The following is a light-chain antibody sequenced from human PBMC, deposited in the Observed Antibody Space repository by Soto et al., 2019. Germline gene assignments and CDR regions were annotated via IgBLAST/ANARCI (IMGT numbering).Light chain of an antibody. CDR1: QSFGSN. J-gene: IGKJ2*01. CDR2: GAS. Sequence: EIVMTQSPATLSVSPGERATLSYRATQSFGSNLAWFQQKPGQAPRLLIYGASTRATGIPARFSGSGSGTEFTLTISSLQSEDFAVYYCQQYNNWPPYTFGQGTKLEIK. CDR3: QQYNNWPPYT. V-gene: IGKV3-15*01.